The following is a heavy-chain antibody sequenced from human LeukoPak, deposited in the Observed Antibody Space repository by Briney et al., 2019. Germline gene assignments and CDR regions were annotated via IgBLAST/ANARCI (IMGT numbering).Heavy chain of an antibody. D-gene: IGHD6-13*01. CDR3: VRGVSSWYIFDS. CDR2: INTDGSGT. V-gene: IGHV3-74*01. Sequence: PGGSLRLSCAASGFTFTTYRMHWVRQAPGKGLVWVSHINTDGSGTSYADSVNGRFTISRDNAKNTLYLRMNSLRAEDTAVYYCVRGVSSWYIFDSWGQGTLVTVSS. CDR1: GFTFTTYR. J-gene: IGHJ4*02.